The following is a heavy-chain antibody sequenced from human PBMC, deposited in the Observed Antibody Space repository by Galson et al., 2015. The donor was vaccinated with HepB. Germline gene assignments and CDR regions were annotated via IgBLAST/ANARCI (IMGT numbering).Heavy chain of an antibody. Sequence: SLRLSCAASGFSFNYFPMHWVRQAPGKGLEWVAVISYTGSYTGYADFGRGRFTISRDNSKNALYLQMNSLRVEDTALYYCVRPRGAGAGDYQNWHFDLWGRGTLVTVSS. J-gene: IGHJ2*01. V-gene: IGHV3-30-3*01. CDR1: GFSFNYFP. CDR3: VRPRGAGAGDYQNWHFDL. D-gene: IGHD4-17*01. CDR2: ISYTGSYT.